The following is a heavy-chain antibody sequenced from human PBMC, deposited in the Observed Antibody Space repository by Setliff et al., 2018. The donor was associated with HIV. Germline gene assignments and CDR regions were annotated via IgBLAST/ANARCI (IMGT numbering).Heavy chain of an antibody. CDR2: IKSKTDGGTT. D-gene: IGHD3-10*01. CDR3: TREIRDGYPRSSN. Sequence: GGSLRLSCAASGFTFNNAWMTWVRQAPGKGLEWVGHIKSKTDGGTTDYAAPVKGRFTTSRDDSKSTLYLQLTTLRTEDTGFYFCTREIRDGYPRSSNWGQGTLVTVSS. CDR1: GFTFNNAW. J-gene: IGHJ4*02. V-gene: IGHV3-15*01.